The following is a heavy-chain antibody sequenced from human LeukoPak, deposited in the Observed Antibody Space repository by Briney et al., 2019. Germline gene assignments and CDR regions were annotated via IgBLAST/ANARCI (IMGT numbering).Heavy chain of an antibody. Sequence: SGPTLVKPTQALTLTCTFSGFSLSTSGVGAGWIRQPPGKALEWLALIYWDDDKRYSPSLKSRLTITKDTSKNQVVLTMTNMDPVDTATYYCARREGYQLPGYYYYYYMDVWGKGTTVTVSS. CDR2: IYWDDDK. CDR1: GFSLSTSGVG. CDR3: ARREGYQLPGYYYYYYMDV. J-gene: IGHJ6*03. V-gene: IGHV2-5*02. D-gene: IGHD2-2*01.